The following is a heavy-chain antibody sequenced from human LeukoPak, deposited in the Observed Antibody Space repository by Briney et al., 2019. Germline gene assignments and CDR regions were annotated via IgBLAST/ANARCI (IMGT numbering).Heavy chain of an antibody. V-gene: IGHV4-39*07. CDR1: GGSISSSSYY. D-gene: IGHD3-3*01. CDR2: IYYSGST. J-gene: IGHJ5*02. CDR3: ARRLSRYYDFWSGSNNWFDP. Sequence: PSETLSLTCTVSGGSISSSSYYWGWIRQPPGKGLEWIGSIYYSGSTYYNPSLKSRVTISVDASKNQFSLKLSSVTAADTAVYYCARRLSRYYDFWSGSNNWFDPWGQGTLVTVSS.